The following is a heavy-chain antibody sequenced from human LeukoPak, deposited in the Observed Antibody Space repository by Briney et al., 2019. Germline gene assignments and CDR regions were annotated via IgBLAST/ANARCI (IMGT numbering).Heavy chain of an antibody. Sequence: PGGSLRLSCAASGFTFSSYSMNWVRQAPGKGLEWVSSISSSSSYIYYADSVKGRFTISRDNAKNSLYLQMNSLRAEDTAVYYCARVGGMDYYMDVWGKGTTVTVSS. J-gene: IGHJ6*03. D-gene: IGHD3-16*01. CDR2: ISSSSSYI. CDR3: ARVGGMDYYMDV. CDR1: GFTFSSYS. V-gene: IGHV3-21*01.